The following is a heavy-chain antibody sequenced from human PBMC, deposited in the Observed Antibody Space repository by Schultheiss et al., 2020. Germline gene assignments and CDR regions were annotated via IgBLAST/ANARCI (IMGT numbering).Heavy chain of an antibody. CDR3: ARLNGGDPDPRGYWFDP. J-gene: IGHJ5*02. CDR2: IYYSGST. D-gene: IGHD2-21*02. Sequence: SETLSLTCTVSGGSISSYYWSWIRQPPGKGLEWIGYIYYSGSTNYNPSLKSRVTISVDTSKNQFSLKLSSVTAADTAVYYCARLNGGDPDPRGYWFDPWGQGTLVTVS. V-gene: IGHV4-59*08. CDR1: GGSISSYY.